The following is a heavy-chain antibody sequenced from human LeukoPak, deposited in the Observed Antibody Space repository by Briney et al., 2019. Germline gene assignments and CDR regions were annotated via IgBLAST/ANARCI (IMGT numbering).Heavy chain of an antibody. V-gene: IGHV3-48*03. Sequence: GGSLRLSCAASGFTFSSYEMNWVRQAPGKGLEWVSYISSSGSTIYYADSVKGRFTISRDNAKNSLYLQMNSLRAEDTAVYYCARVYTGYIYGDYPYYYYYMDVWGKGTTVTISS. J-gene: IGHJ6*03. CDR3: ARVYTGYIYGDYPYYYYYMDV. CDR2: ISSSGSTI. D-gene: IGHD4-17*01. CDR1: GFTFSSYE.